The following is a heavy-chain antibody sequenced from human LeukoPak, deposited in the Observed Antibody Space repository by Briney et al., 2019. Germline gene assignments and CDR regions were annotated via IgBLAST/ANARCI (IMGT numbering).Heavy chain of an antibody. V-gene: IGHV4-59*08. CDR3: ARRINTNYYYGSGSYGDWFDP. CDR2: IYYSGST. D-gene: IGHD3-10*01. Sequence: SETLSLTCTVSGGSISSYYWSWIRQPPGKGLEWIGYIYYSGSTNYNPSLRSRVTISVDTSKNQFSLKLSSVTAADTAVYYCARRINTNYYYGSGSYGDWFDPWGQGTLVTVSS. CDR1: GGSISSYY. J-gene: IGHJ5*02.